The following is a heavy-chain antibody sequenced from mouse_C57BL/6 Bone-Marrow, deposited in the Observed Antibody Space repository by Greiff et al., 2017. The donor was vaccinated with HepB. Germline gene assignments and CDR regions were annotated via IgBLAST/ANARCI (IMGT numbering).Heavy chain of an antibody. J-gene: IGHJ1*03. CDR2: IRSKSNNYAT. CDR1: GFSFNTYA. CDR3: VRHRDYYGSSRDWYFDV. V-gene: IGHV10-1*01. D-gene: IGHD1-1*01. Sequence: EVNVVESGGGLVQPKGSLKLSCAASGFSFNTYAMNWVRQAPGKGLEWVARIRSKSNNYATYYADSVKDRFTISRDDSESMLYLQMNNLKTEDTAMYYCVRHRDYYGSSRDWYFDVWGTGTTVTVSS.